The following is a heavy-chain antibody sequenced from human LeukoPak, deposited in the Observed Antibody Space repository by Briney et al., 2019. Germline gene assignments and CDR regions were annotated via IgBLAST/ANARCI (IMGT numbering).Heavy chain of an antibody. J-gene: IGHJ5*02. CDR3: ARTSITIFGGFDP. D-gene: IGHD3-3*01. CDR2: IYYSGST. Sequence: SETLSLTRTVSGGSISSSSYYWGWIRQPPGKGLEWIGSIYYSGSTYYNPSLKSRVTISVDTSKNQFSLKLSSVTAADTAVYYCARTSITIFGGFDPWGQGTLVTVSS. CDR1: GGSISSSSYY. V-gene: IGHV4-39*07.